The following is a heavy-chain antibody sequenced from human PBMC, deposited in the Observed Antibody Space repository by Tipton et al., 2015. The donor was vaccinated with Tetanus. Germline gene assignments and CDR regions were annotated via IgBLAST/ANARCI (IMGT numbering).Heavy chain of an antibody. Sequence: SLRLSCEASGFTSGFTFSYFSMNWVRQAPGKGLEWISHINTGGGTTYYANSVKGRFTISRDYSKNTVFLDMSNLRAEDTALYYCAKDFEWSFDYWGQGTRVTVSS. V-gene: IGHV3-48*01. CDR3: AKDFEWSFDY. CDR2: INTGGGTT. J-gene: IGHJ4*02. CDR1: GFTFSYFS. D-gene: IGHD3-3*01.